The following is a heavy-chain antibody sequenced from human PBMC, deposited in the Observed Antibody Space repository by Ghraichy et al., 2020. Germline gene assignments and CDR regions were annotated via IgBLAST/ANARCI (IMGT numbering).Heavy chain of an antibody. J-gene: IGHJ4*02. CDR3: ARGRIAAPRIDY. CDR2: IIPIFGTA. Sequence: SVKVSCKASGGTFSSYAISWVRQAPGQGLEWMGGIIPIFGTANYAQKFQGRVTITADESTSTAYMELSSLRSEDTAVYYCARGRIAAPRIDYWGQGTLVTVSS. V-gene: IGHV1-69*13. CDR1: GGTFSSYA. D-gene: IGHD6-6*01.